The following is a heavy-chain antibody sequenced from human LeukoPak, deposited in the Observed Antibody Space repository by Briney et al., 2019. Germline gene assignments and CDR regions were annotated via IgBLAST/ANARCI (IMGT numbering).Heavy chain of an antibody. D-gene: IGHD6-19*01. V-gene: IGHV3-49*02. Sequence: GRFTISRDDSKGIAYLQMNSLKTEDTAVYYCSKSIAVTTTRVLFDYWGQGTLVTVSS. J-gene: IGHJ4*02. CDR3: SKSIAVTTTRVLFDY.